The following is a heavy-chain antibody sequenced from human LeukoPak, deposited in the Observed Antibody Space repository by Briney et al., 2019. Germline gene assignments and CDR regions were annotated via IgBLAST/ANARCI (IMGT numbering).Heavy chain of an antibody. CDR2: INYTGTT. J-gene: IGHJ6*03. V-gene: IGHV4-34*01. CDR3: ARGAADRNNYYYYIDV. D-gene: IGHD1/OR15-1a*01. CDR1: GGPFTTYY. Sequence: SETLSLTCAVYGGPFTTYYWNWIRQFPGKGLEWLGEINYTGTTSYNPSLKSRVTLSVDTSKNQFSLNLNSVTAADTAVYYCARGAADRNNYYYYIDVWGNGTTATVSS.